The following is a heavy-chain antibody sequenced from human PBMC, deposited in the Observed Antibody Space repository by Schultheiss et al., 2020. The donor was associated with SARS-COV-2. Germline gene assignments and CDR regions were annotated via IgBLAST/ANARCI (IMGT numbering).Heavy chain of an antibody. V-gene: IGHV3-33*01. D-gene: IGHD6-19*01. Sequence: GGSLRLSCAASGFTFSSYGMHWVRQAPGKGLEWVAVIWYDGNNKYYADSVKGRFTISRDNSKNTLYLQMNSLRAEDTAVYYCASSKWLTSHDYWGQGTLVTVSS. CDR2: IWYDGNNK. CDR3: ASSKWLTSHDY. CDR1: GFTFSSYG. J-gene: IGHJ4*02.